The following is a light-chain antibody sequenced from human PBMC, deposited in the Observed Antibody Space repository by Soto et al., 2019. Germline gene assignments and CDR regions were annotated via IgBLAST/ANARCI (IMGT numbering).Light chain of an antibody. CDR2: STS. J-gene: IGKJ1*01. Sequence: EIVLTQSPGTLSLSPGEGATLSCRASQSVNSNYLAWFQQKPGQAPRLLIYSTSNRATGILDRFSGSGSGTDFTLTISRLEPEDFVVYYCQQYDKSAWTFGQGTKVDIK. CDR3: QQYDKSAWT. V-gene: IGKV3-20*01. CDR1: QSVNSNY.